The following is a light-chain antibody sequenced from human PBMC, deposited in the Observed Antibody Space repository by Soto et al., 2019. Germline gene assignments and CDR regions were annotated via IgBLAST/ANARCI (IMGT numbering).Light chain of an antibody. V-gene: IGLV2-14*03. J-gene: IGLJ2*01. CDR3: SSYTSGNTLL. CDR2: DVT. CDR1: SSDVGGHNY. Sequence: QSALTQPASVSGSPGQSITISCTVTSSDVGGHNYVSWYQQHPGKAPKLLIYDVTNRPSGVSSRFSGSMSGNTASLTISGLQVEDEADYYCSSYTSGNTLLFGGWTKLTVL.